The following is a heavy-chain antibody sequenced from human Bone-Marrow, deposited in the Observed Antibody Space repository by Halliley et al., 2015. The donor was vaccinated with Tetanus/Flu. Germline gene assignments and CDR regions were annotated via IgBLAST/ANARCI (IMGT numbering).Heavy chain of an antibody. D-gene: IGHD3-10*01. J-gene: IGHJ4*02. Sequence: ASHISTSSGSTDYADSVKGRFTISRDKSTNTVYLQMNSLRAEDTAVYYCAKDMRRGGPVDNRGQGTRVTVSS. CDR3: AKDMRRGGPVDN. CDR2: ISTSSGST. V-gene: IGHV3-23*01.